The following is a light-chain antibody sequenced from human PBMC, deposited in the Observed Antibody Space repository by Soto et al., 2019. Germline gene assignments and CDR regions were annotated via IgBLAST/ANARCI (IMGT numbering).Light chain of an antibody. J-gene: IGKJ4*01. CDR2: DAS. V-gene: IGKV1-33*01. CDR1: QDISNY. Sequence: DIQMTPSPSSLSASVGDRVTITCQAIQDISNYLNWYQQKPGKAPKLLIYDASNLETGVPSRFSGSGSGTDFTFTISSLQPEDIATYYCQQYDNLPLTFGGGTKVEIK. CDR3: QQYDNLPLT.